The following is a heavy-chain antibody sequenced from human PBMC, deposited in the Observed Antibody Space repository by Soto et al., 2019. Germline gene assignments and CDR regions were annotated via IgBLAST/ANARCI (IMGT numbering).Heavy chain of an antibody. CDR3: ARGIVSDY. V-gene: IGHV4-34*01. D-gene: IGHD3-22*01. J-gene: IGHJ4*02. Sequence: SETLSLTCAVYGGSFSGYYWSWIRQPPGKGLEWIGEINHSGSTNYNPSLKSRVTISVDTSKNQFSLKLSSVTAADTAVYYCARGIVSDYWGQGTLVTVSS. CDR1: GGSFSGYY. CDR2: INHSGST.